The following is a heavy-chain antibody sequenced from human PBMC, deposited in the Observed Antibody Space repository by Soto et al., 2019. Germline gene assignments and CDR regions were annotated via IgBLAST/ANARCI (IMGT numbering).Heavy chain of an antibody. Sequence: EVQLVESGGGLVQPGGSLRLSCAASGFDFNYFWMHWVCQAPGKGLVGISRIKTDGNDASYADSVTGRFTISRDNAKNTLYLQMNSLRDEDTAVYFCARGHASGWTRDAFDMCGQGTVVAVSS. J-gene: IGHJ3*02. CDR1: GFDFNYFW. V-gene: IGHV3-74*01. CDR2: IKTDGNDA. CDR3: ARGHASGWTRDAFDM. D-gene: IGHD6-19*01.